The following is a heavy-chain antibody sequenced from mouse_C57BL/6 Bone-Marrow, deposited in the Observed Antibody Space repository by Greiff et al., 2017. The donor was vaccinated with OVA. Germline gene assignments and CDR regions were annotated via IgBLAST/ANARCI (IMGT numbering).Heavy chain of an antibody. D-gene: IGHD1-1*01. CDR3: ARSYYGSSWYFDV. J-gene: IGHJ1*03. CDR2: IYPRSGNT. Sequence: VQLVESGAELARPGASVKLSCKASGYTFTSYGISWVKQRTGQGLEWIGEIYPRSGNTYYNEKFKGKATLTADKSSSTAYMELRSLTSEDSAVYFCARSYYGSSWYFDVWGTGTTVTVSS. V-gene: IGHV1-81*01. CDR1: GYTFTSYG.